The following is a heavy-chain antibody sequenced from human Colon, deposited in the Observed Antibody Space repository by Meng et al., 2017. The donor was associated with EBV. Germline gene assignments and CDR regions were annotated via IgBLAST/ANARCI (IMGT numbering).Heavy chain of an antibody. V-gene: IGHV4-34*01. CDR1: GGSFSDYY. D-gene: IGHD1-1*01. J-gene: IGHJ4*02. CDR2: IYHSGGT. CDR3: VYNGWYSLLY. Sequence: QVHLQQWGAGLSKPSETLSFTCAVSGGSFSDYYWNCLRQPPGKGLEWIGEIYHSGGTNYNPSLRGRVTISIDTSQNQFSLTLTSVTAADTAVYYCVYNGWYSLLYWGQGILVTVSS.